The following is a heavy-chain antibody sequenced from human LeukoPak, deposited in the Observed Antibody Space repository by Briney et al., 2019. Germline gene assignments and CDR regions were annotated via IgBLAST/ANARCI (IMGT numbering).Heavy chain of an antibody. CDR1: GYTLTSYG. Sequence: ASVKVSCKASGYTLTSYGISWVRQAPGQGLEWMGWISAYNGNTNYAQKFQGRVTITADESTSTAYMELSSLRSEDTAVYYCARALVGAFDYWGQGTLVTVSS. CDR2: ISAYNGNT. CDR3: ARALVGAFDY. D-gene: IGHD1-26*01. V-gene: IGHV1-18*01. J-gene: IGHJ4*02.